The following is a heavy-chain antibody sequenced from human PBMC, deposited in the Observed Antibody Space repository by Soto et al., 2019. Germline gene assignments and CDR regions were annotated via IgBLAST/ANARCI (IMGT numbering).Heavy chain of an antibody. CDR3: AKDYDIVVVVAAPYFDY. V-gene: IGHV3-30*18. CDR1: GFTFSSYG. J-gene: IGHJ4*02. Sequence: GGSLRLSCAASGFTFSSYGMHWVRQAPGKGLEWVAVISYDGSNKYYADSVKGRFTISRDNSKNTLYLQMNSLRAEDTAVYYCAKDYDIVVVVAAPYFDYWGQGTLVTVSS. D-gene: IGHD2-15*01. CDR2: ISYDGSNK.